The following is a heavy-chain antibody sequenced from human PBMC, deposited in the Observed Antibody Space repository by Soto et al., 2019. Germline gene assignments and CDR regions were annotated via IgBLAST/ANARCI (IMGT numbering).Heavy chain of an antibody. J-gene: IGHJ6*04. Sequence: PGGSLRLSCAASGFTFDDYTMHWVRQAPGKGLEWVSLISWDGGSTYYADSVKGRFTISRDNSKNSLYLQMNSLRTEDTALYYCAKDINAGSGRAMDVCGTGPTVT. CDR2: ISWDGGST. CDR3: AKDINAGSGRAMDV. V-gene: IGHV3-43*01. D-gene: IGHD3-10*01. CDR1: GFTFDDYT.